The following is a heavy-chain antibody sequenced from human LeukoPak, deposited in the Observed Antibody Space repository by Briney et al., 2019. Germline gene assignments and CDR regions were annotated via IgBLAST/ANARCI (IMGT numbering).Heavy chain of an antibody. Sequence: QTGGSLRLSCAASGFTFSSYSMNWVRQAPGKGLEWVSYISSSSSTIYYADSVKGRFTISRDNARNSLYLQMNSLRAEDTALYYCARDAGRREDIWGQGTMVTVSS. CDR1: GFTFSSYS. V-gene: IGHV3-48*04. J-gene: IGHJ3*02. CDR2: ISSSSSTI. D-gene: IGHD1-1*01. CDR3: ARDAGRREDI.